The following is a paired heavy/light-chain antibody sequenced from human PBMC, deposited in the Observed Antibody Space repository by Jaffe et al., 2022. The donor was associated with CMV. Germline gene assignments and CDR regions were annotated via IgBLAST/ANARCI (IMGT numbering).Heavy chain of an antibody. CDR3: ARGQTGDPANFDY. D-gene: IGHD7-27*01. CDR2: ISSSSSYT. V-gene: IGHV3-11*06. CDR1: GFTFSDYY. Sequence: QVQLVESGGGLVKPGGSLRLSCAASGFTFSDYYMSWIRQAPGKGLEWVSYISSSSSYTNYADSVKGRFTISRDNAKNSLYLQMNSLRAEDTAVYYCARGQTGDPANFDYWGQGTLVTVSS. J-gene: IGHJ4*02.
Light chain of an antibody. CDR3: MQALQTPLT. CDR1: QSLLHSNGYNY. Sequence: DIVMTQSPLSLPVTPGEPASISCRSSQSLLHSNGYNYLDWYLQKPGKSPQLLIYLGSNRASGVPDRFSGSGSGTDFTLKISRVEAEDVGVYYCMQALQTPLTFGGGTKVEIK. J-gene: IGKJ4*01. CDR2: LGS. V-gene: IGKV2-28*01.